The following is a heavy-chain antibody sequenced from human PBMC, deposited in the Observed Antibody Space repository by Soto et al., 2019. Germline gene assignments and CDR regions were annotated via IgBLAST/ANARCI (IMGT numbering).Heavy chain of an antibody. Sequence: QVQLVESGGGVVQPGRSLRLSCAASGFTFSSYGRHRVRHAPGKGLEWVAVISYDGSNKYYADSVKGRFTISRDNSKNTLYLQMNSLRAEDTAVYYCAKGYSGYDSGSDYWGQGTLVTVSS. J-gene: IGHJ4*02. V-gene: IGHV3-30*18. CDR3: AKGYSGYDSGSDY. CDR2: ISYDGSNK. D-gene: IGHD5-12*01. CDR1: GFTFSSYG.